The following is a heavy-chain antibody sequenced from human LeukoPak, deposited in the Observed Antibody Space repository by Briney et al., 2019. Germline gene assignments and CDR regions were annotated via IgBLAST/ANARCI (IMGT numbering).Heavy chain of an antibody. CDR3: ARAGWNDNVWGSYPSGY. CDR2: ISGYNGKT. CDR1: GYTFTTYG. Sequence: GASVKVSCKASGYTFTTYGIFWVRQAPGQGLEWMGWISGYNGKTNYAPKFQDRVTMTTDTSTSTAYMELWSLRSDDTAVYYCARAGWNDNVWGSYPSGYWGQGTLVTVSS. V-gene: IGHV1-18*01. D-gene: IGHD3-16*02. J-gene: IGHJ4*02.